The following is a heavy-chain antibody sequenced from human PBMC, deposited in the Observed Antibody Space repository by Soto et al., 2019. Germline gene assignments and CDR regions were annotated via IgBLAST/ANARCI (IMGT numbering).Heavy chain of an antibody. CDR2: IYSGGST. J-gene: IGHJ4*02. V-gene: IGHV3-53*01. D-gene: IGHD6-13*01. CDR1: GFTVSSNY. Sequence: PGRSLTLSCASSGFTVSSNYMSWFRQAPGKGLEWVSVIYSGGSTYYADSVKGRFTISRDNSKNTLYLQMNSLRAEDTAVYYCARTSYSSSWYRSLDYWGQGTLVTVSS. CDR3: ARTSYSSSWYRSLDY.